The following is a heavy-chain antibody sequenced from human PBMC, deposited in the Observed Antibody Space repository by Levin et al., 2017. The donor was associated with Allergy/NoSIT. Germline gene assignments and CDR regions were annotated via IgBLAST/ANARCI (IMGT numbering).Heavy chain of an antibody. CDR3: TTRERYCSGGSCTGYYYYYMDV. V-gene: IGHV3-15*01. D-gene: IGHD2-15*01. CDR2: IKSKTDGGTT. CDR1: GFTFSNAW. J-gene: IGHJ6*03. Sequence: GGSLRLSCAASGFTFSNAWMSWVRQAPGKGLEWVGRIKSKTDGGTTDYAAPVKGRFTISRDDSKNTLYLQMNSLKTEDTAVYYCTTRERYCSGGSCTGYYYYYMDVWGKGTTVTVSS.